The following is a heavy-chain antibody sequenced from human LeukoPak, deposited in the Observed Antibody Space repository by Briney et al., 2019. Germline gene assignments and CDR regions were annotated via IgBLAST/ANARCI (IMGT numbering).Heavy chain of an antibody. V-gene: IGHV4-59*01. CDR1: GGSISSYY. J-gene: IGHJ4*02. Sequence: SETLSLTCTVSGGSISSYYWSWIRKPPGKGLEWIGYIYYSGSTNYNPSLKSRVTISVDTSKNQFSLKLSSVTAADTAVYYCARAYCSSTSCEYYFDYWGQGTLVTVSS. D-gene: IGHD2-2*01. CDR3: ARAYCSSTSCEYYFDY. CDR2: IYYSGST.